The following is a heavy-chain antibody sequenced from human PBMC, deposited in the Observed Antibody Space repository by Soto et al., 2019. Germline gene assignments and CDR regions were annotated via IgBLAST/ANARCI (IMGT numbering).Heavy chain of an antibody. D-gene: IGHD3-10*01. CDR1: GGSISSGNIY. V-gene: IGHV4-30-4*01. Sequence: QVQLQESGPGVVKPSQTLSLTCTVSGGSISSGNIYWSWIRQPPGKGLEWIGYIYYTGSTYYNPSLKGRVTISVNTSKNQFSLRVTSVTAADTAVYYCARVTMVRGVMADYWGQGTLVTVSS. CDR2: IYYTGST. J-gene: IGHJ4*02. CDR3: ARVTMVRGVMADY.